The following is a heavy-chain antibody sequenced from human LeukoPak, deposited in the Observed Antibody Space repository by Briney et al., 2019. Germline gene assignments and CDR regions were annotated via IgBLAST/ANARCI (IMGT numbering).Heavy chain of an antibody. D-gene: IGHD1-1*01. CDR1: GFTFSSYG. CDR3: ARSAGTHWFDP. Sequence: GGSLRLSCAASGFTFSSYGMHWVRQAPGKGLEWVAVIWYDGSNKYYADSVKGRFTISRDNSKNTLYLQMNSLRAEDTAVYYCARSAGTHWFDPWGQGTLVNVSS. J-gene: IGHJ5*02. V-gene: IGHV3-33*01. CDR2: IWYDGSNK.